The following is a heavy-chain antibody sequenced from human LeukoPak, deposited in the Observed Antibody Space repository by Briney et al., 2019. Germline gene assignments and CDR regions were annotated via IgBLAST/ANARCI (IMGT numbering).Heavy chain of an antibody. J-gene: IGHJ4*02. CDR2: IYSGGST. Sequence: GGSLRLSCAASGFTVSSNYMSWVRQAPGKGLEWVSVIYSGGSTYYADSVEGRFTISRDNSKNTLYLQMNSLRAEDTAVYYCARAGGYDSSEPFDYWGQGTLVTVSS. D-gene: IGHD3-22*01. V-gene: IGHV3-66*02. CDR1: GFTVSSNY. CDR3: ARAGGYDSSEPFDY.